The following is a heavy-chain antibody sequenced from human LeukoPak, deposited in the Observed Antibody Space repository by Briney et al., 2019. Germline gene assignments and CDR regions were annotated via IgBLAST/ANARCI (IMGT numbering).Heavy chain of an antibody. CDR3: AGVGYYVVFRGMAV. D-gene: IGHD3-9*01. Sequence: AAVKLSFTSSGYTFTCYYMHLVRHAPGQGLESVWGINPNSGGTNYAKKYQARVTMTMDTSSSTAYMELNMLRLGDTAASYCAGVGYYVVFRGMAVWGRGPRVTVSS. V-gene: IGHV1-2*02. J-gene: IGHJ6*01. CDR1: GYTFTCYY. CDR2: INPNSGGT.